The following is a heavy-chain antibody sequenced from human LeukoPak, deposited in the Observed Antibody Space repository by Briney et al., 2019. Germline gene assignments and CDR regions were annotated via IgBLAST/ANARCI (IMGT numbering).Heavy chain of an antibody. J-gene: IGHJ5*02. CDR2: IWYDGSNK. CDR3: ARDWGRWLQGWFDP. CDR1: GFTFSSYG. Sequence: GRSLRLSCAASGFTFSSYGMHWVRQAPGKGLEWVAVIWYDGSNKYYADSVKGRFTISRDNSKNTLYLQMNSLRAEDTAVYYCARDWGRWLQGWFDPWGQGTLVTVSS. V-gene: IGHV3-33*01. D-gene: IGHD5-24*01.